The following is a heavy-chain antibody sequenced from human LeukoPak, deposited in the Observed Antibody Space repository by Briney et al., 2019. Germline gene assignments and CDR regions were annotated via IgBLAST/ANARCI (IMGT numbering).Heavy chain of an antibody. CDR1: GFTFSSYS. Sequence: GGSLRLSCAASGFTFSSYSMNWVRQAPGKGLEWVSYISSSSSTIYYADSVKGRFTISRDNAKNSLYLQMNSLRAEDTAVYYCASDSALKLRSFDYWGQGTLVTVSS. CDR3: ASDSALKLRSFDY. D-gene: IGHD4-17*01. V-gene: IGHV3-48*01. CDR2: ISSSSSTI. J-gene: IGHJ4*02.